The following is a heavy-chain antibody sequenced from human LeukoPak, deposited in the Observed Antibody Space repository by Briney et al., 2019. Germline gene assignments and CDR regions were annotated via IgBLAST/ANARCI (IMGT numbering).Heavy chain of an antibody. V-gene: IGHV3-7*01. CDR2: INHNGNVN. CDR1: GFTFSSYW. J-gene: IGHJ4*02. D-gene: IGHD6-13*01. Sequence: GGSLRLSCAASGFTFSSYWMNWARQAPGKGLEWVASINHNGNVNYYVDSVKGRFTISRDNAKNSLYLQMNSLRAEDTAVYYCARGGYFFDYWGQGTPVTVSS. CDR3: ARGGYFFDY.